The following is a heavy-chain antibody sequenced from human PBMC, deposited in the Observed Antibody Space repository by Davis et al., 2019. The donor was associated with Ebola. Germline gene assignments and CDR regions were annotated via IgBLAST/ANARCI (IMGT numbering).Heavy chain of an antibody. CDR3: AKDGQQLAPYFDY. J-gene: IGHJ4*02. CDR1: GFTFSSYW. Sequence: ESLKISCAASGFTFSSYWMSWVRQAPGKGLEWVANIKQDGSEKYYADSVKGRFTISRDNSKNTLYLQMNSLRAEDTAVYYCAKDGQQLAPYFDYWGQGTLVTVSS. CDR2: IKQDGSEK. V-gene: IGHV3-7*01. D-gene: IGHD6-13*01.